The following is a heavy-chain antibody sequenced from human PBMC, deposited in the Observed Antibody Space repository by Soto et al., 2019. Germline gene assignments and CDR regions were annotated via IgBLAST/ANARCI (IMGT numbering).Heavy chain of an antibody. J-gene: IGHJ5*02. V-gene: IGHV4-59*01. CDR1: GGSISSYY. CDR2: IYYSGST. D-gene: IGHD2-15*01. CDR3: ARTEGYCSGGSCYSEENWFDP. Sequence: SETLSLTCTVSGGSISSYYWSWIRQPPGKGLECFGFIYYSGSTNYTPSFNSRVTISVDTSKNQFSLKLSFVTAADTAVYYCARTEGYCSGGSCYSEENWFDPWGQGTLVTVSS.